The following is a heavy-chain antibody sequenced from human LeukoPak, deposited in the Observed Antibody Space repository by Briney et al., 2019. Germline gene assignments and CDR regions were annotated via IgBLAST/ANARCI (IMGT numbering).Heavy chain of an antibody. CDR3: ARTQGGYGAYYYYGMDV. D-gene: IGHD3-22*01. CDR1: GYTLTSYY. Sequence: ASVKVSCKASGYTLTSYYMHWVRQAPGQGLEWMGIINPSGGSTSYAQKFQGRVTMTRATPTSTVYMELSSLRSEDTAVYYCARTQGGYGAYYYYGMDVWGQGTTVTVSS. V-gene: IGHV1-46*01. CDR2: INPSGGST. J-gene: IGHJ6*02.